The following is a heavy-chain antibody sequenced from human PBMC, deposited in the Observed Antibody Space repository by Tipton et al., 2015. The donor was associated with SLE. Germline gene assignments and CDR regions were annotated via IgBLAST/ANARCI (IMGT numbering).Heavy chain of an antibody. J-gene: IGHJ4*02. CDR1: GFTFSSYA. D-gene: IGHD1-26*01. Sequence: SLRLSCAASGFTFSSYAMSWVRQAPGKGLEWVSAISGSGGSTYYADSVKGRFTISRDNAKNSLYLQMNSLRAEDTAVYYCAREGIVGATYFDYWGQGTLVTVSS. CDR3: AREGIVGATYFDY. V-gene: IGHV3-23*01. CDR2: ISGSGGST.